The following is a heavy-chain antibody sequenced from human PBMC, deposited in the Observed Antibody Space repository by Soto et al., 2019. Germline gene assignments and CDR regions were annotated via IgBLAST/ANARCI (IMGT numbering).Heavy chain of an antibody. V-gene: IGHV4-31*03. D-gene: IGHD7-27*01. CDR2: IYYSGST. CDR3: ARIRPSWWYFDL. J-gene: IGHJ2*01. Sequence: QVQLQESGPGLVKPSQTLSLTCTVSGGSISSGGYYWSWIRQHPGKGLEWIEYIYYSGSTYYNPSLKSRVTISVDTSKNQFSLKLSSVTAADTAVYYCARIRPSWWYFDLWGRGTLVTVSS. CDR1: GGSISSGGYY.